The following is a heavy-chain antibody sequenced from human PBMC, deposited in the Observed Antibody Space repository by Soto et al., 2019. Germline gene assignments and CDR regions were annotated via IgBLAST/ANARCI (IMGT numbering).Heavy chain of an antibody. CDR1: GFTFSSYG. CDR3: ARDFSYSSSWFYYYYYGMDV. D-gene: IGHD6-13*01. Sequence: QPGGSLRLSCAASGFTFSSYGMHWVRQAPGKGLEWVAVIWYDGSNKYYADSVKGRFTISRDNSKNTLYLQMNSLRAEDTAVYYCARDFSYSSSWFYYYYYGMDVWGQGTTVTVSS. J-gene: IGHJ6*02. CDR2: IWYDGSNK. V-gene: IGHV3-33*01.